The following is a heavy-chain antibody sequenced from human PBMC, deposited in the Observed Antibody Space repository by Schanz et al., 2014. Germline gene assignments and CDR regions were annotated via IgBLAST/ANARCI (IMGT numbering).Heavy chain of an antibody. CDR2: IYIGGNT. CDR1: GFPFSDYF. CDR3: ARGGPAYYFDD. V-gene: IGHV3-66*01. J-gene: IGHJ4*02. Sequence: EVQLMESGGGLVKPGGSLRLSCTASGFPFSDYFMAWIRQPPGRGLEWVSFIYIGGNTYYADSVKGRFTISRDNSKNTVYIQMNSLRAEDTAVYYCARGGPAYYFDDWGQGTLVTVSS.